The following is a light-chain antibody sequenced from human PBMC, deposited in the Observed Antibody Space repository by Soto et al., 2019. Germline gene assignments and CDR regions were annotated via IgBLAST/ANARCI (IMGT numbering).Light chain of an antibody. CDR1: QSVTTSY. V-gene: IGKV3-20*01. CDR2: GAS. CDR3: QQYGSSPFT. J-gene: IGKJ4*01. Sequence: EIVLTQSPGILSLSPGERATLSCRASQSVTTSYLAWYQHKPGQAPRLLIYGASRRATGIPDRFSGGGSGTDFTLTISRLEPEDFAVYYCQQYGSSPFTFGGGTKV.